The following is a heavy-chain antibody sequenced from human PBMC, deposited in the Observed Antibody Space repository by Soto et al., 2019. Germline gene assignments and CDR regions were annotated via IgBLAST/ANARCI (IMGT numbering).Heavy chain of an antibody. CDR3: ASSWQQNGMDV. Sequence: PGGSLRLSCAASGFTFSSYGMHWVRQAPGKGLEWVAVIWYDGSSTSYADSVKGRFTISRDNAKNTLYLQMNSLRAEDTAVYYCASSWQQNGMDVWGQGTTVTVSS. J-gene: IGHJ6*02. D-gene: IGHD6-13*01. V-gene: IGHV3-33*03. CDR2: IWYDGSST. CDR1: GFTFSSYG.